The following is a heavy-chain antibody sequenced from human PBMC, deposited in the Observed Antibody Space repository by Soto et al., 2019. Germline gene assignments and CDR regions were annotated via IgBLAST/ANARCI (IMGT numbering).Heavy chain of an antibody. CDR1: GFTFSDYY. CDR3: ARGRLGDYAPIDY. Sequence: QVQLVESGGGLVKPGGSLRLSCAASGFTFSDYYMNWIRQAPGKGLEWVSYISGSSSYTNYADSVKGRFTISRDNAKNSPYLQMNSLRADDTAVYYCARGRLGDYAPIDYWGQGTLVTVSS. J-gene: IGHJ4*02. D-gene: IGHD3-16*01. V-gene: IGHV3-11*05. CDR2: ISGSSSYT.